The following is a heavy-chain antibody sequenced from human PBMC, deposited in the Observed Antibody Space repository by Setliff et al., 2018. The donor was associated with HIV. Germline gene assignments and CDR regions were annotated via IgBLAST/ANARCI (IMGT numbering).Heavy chain of an antibody. D-gene: IGHD1-1*01. CDR1: GGTFRTYA. CDR2: IIPMLRVA. V-gene: IGHV1-69*10. Sequence: VQVSCKASGGTFRTYAISWVRQAPGQGLEWMGGIIPMLRVAKYAQNLQDRVTITADKSTGTAYMELSGLRSEGTAVYYCARGSNPTGNYDFYFLDVWGKGTAVTVSS. CDR3: ARGSNPTGNYDFYFLDV. J-gene: IGHJ6*03.